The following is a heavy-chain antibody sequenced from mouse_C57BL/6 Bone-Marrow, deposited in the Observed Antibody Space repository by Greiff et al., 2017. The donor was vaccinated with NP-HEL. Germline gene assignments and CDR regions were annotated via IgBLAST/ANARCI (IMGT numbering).Heavy chain of an antibody. CDR3: ARNSLYYYGSSYVDFDY. D-gene: IGHD1-1*01. V-gene: IGHV1-81*01. CDR1: GYTFTSYG. J-gene: IGHJ2*01. Sequence: VQLQQSGAELARPGASVKLSCKASGYTFTSYGISWVKQRTGQGLEWIGEIYPRSGNTYYNEKFKGKATLTADKSSSTAYMELRSLTSEDSAVYFCARNSLYYYGSSYVDFDYWGQGTTLTVSS. CDR2: IYPRSGNT.